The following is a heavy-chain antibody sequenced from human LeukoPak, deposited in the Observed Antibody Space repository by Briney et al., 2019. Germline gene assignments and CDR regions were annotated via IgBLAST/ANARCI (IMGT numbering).Heavy chain of an antibody. CDR3: ARVGPYSGSYYDY. CDR2: MNPSSGNT. D-gene: IGHD1-26*01. Sequence: ASVKVSCKASGYTFTSYDLNWVRQATGQGLEWMGWMNPSSGNTGYLPKFQGRVAMTRNTSRSTAYMELSSLSSDDTAVYYCARVGPYSGSYYDYWGQGTLVTVSS. CDR1: GYTFTSYD. J-gene: IGHJ4*02. V-gene: IGHV1-8*01.